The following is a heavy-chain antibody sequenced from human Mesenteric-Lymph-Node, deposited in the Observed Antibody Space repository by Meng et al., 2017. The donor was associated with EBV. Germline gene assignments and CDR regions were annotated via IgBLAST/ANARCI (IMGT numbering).Heavy chain of an antibody. CDR3: ARGCGSGSYRYFDY. Sequence: QVQLQRSGPGLVKPSETLSLTCPVSGGSVNSGSYYWSWIRQPPGKGLQWIGYIFSSGSTNYNPSFKSRVTISVDMSKNHFSLRLTSVTPADTAVYYCARGCGSGSYRYFDYWGQGTLVTVSS. CDR2: IFSSGST. V-gene: IGHV4-61*03. J-gene: IGHJ4*02. CDR1: GGSVNSGSYY. D-gene: IGHD3-10*01.